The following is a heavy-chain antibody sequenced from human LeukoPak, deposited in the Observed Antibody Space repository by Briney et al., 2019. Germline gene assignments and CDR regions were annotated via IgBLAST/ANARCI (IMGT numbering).Heavy chain of an antibody. CDR2: ISDTGSTI. CDR3: ARDGVYCSGGSCLTEYFQH. V-gene: IGHV3-48*03. CDR1: GFTFSSYE. Sequence: GGSLRLSCAASGFTFSSYELNWVRQAPGKGLEWVSYISDTGSTIYYADSVEGRFTISRDNAKNSLYLQMNSLRAEDTAVYYCARDGVYCSGGSCLTEYFQHWGQGTLVTVSS. J-gene: IGHJ1*01. D-gene: IGHD2-15*01.